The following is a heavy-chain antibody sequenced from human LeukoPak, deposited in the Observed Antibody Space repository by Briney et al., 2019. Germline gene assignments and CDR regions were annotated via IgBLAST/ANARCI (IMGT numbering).Heavy chain of an antibody. D-gene: IGHD6-6*01. CDR2: IIPIFGTV. CDR3: ATWPYSSSSSGDY. CDR1: GGTFSSYA. V-gene: IGHV1-69*05. J-gene: IGHJ4*02. Sequence: SVKVSCKASGGTFSSYAISWVRQAPGHGLEWMGGIIPIFGTVNYAQKFQGRVTITTDESTSTAYMELSSLRSEDTAVYYCATWPYSSSSSGDYWGQGTLVTVSS.